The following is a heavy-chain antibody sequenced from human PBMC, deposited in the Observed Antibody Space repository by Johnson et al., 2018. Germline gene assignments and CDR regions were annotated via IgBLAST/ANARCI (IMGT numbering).Heavy chain of an antibody. D-gene: IGHD4-17*01. CDR1: GFTFTRYW. Sequence: VQLQESGGGLVQPGGSLRLSCAASGFTFTRYWMHWVRQAPGKGLVWVSRINGGGRDENYADSVKARFTISRDNPKNMVYLQRNNLRAEDTGVYNCRRRQHGDYPWSTFDVWGQGTTVTVSS. CDR3: RRRQHGDYPWSTFDV. V-gene: IGHV3-74*01. J-gene: IGHJ3*01. CDR2: INGGGRDE.